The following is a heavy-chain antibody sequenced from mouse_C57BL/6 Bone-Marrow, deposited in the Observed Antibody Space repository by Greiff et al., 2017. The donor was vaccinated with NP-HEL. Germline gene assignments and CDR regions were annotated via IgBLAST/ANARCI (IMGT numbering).Heavy chain of an antibody. J-gene: IGHJ2*01. D-gene: IGHD1-1*01. CDR2: IYPGDGDT. CDR3: ARYYGSSYYFDD. V-gene: IGHV1-80*01. Sequence: QVQLKQSGAELVKPGASVKISCKASGYAFSSYWMNWVKQRPGKGLEWIGQIYPGDGDTNYNGKFKGKATLTADKSSSKAYMQLSSLTSEDSAVYCCARYYGSSYYFDDWGQGTTLTVSS. CDR1: GYAFSSYW.